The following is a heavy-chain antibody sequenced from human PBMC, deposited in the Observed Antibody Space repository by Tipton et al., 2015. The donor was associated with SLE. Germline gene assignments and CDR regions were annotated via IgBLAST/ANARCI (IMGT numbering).Heavy chain of an antibody. D-gene: IGHD5-18*01. V-gene: IGHV4-30-2*01. CDR3: ARGLDTAMSPDAFDI. J-gene: IGHJ3*02. CDR1: GGSISSGGYS. CDR2: IYYSGST. Sequence: TLSLTCAVSGGSISSGGYSWSWIRQPPGKGLEWIGYIYYSGSTYYNPSLKSRVTISIDRSKNQFSLKLSSVTAADTAVYYCARGLDTAMSPDAFDIWGQGTMLTVSS.